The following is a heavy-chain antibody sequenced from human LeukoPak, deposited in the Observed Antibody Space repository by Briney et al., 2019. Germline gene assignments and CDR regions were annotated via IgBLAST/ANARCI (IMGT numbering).Heavy chain of an antibody. Sequence: ASVKVSCKASRYTFTGYYIHWVRQAPGQGLEWMGWISAYNGNTNYAQKLQGRVTMTTDTSTSTAYMELRSLRSDDTAVYYCARTYDFWSGAFYNWFDPWGQGTLVTVSS. D-gene: IGHD3-3*01. V-gene: IGHV1-18*04. J-gene: IGHJ5*02. CDR2: ISAYNGNT. CDR3: ARTYDFWSGAFYNWFDP. CDR1: RYTFTGYY.